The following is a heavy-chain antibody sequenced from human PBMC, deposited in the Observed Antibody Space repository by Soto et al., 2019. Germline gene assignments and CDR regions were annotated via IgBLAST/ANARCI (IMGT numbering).Heavy chain of an antibody. CDR3: GRYGTNTQCRGGYYLDL. CDR2: IILALGTP. D-gene: IGHD2-8*01. V-gene: IGHV1-69*01. Sequence: QVLLVQSGAEMKQPGSSVSVSCRASGDSFTNYAFTWVRQAPGQGPEWLGGIILALGTPHYSQRFQGRLTITADESSSTVYMELGSLRLDDTAVYYCGRYGTNTQCRGGYYLDLWGQGTLLTVSS. CDR1: GDSFTNYA. J-gene: IGHJ1*01.